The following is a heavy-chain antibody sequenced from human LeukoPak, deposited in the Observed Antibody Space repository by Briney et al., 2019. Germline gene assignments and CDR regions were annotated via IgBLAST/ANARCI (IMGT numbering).Heavy chain of an antibody. J-gene: IGHJ4*02. CDR1: EYTFSSYD. Sequence: GGALRLSFAASEYTFSSYDMHGVGQPTGKGLEWVSSIGSRGDTYYAGSVKGRFTISRENAKNSLYLQMNSLRAGDTAVYSCVRGGEIGFDYWGQGTLVTVSS. CDR2: IGSRGDT. V-gene: IGHV3-13*01. CDR3: VRGGEIGFDY. D-gene: IGHD3-16*01.